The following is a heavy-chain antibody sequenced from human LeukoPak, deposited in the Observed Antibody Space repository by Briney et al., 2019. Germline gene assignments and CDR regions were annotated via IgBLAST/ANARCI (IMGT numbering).Heavy chain of an antibody. V-gene: IGHV3-74*01. J-gene: IGHJ4*02. CDR2: LNSDGSST. CDR3: AKGGLLVASFDY. CDR1: GFTFSSYW. Sequence: GGSLRLSCAVSGFTFSSYWMHWVRQAPGKGLVWVSRLNSDGSSTSYADSVKGRFTISRDNSKNTLYLQMNSLRAEDTAVYYCAKGGLLVASFDYWGQGTLVTVSS. D-gene: IGHD5-12*01.